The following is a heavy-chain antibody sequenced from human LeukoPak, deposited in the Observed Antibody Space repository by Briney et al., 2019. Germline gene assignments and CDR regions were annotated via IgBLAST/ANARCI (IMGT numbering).Heavy chain of an antibody. CDR3: ARSGVGYFYDNSGYYPLDY. V-gene: IGHV1-18*01. CDR1: GYTFTNYG. D-gene: IGHD3-22*01. CDR2: ISAYTGNT. Sequence: ASVKVSCKASGYTFTNYGISWVRQAPGQGLEWMGWISAYTGNTNYAQNFQGRVTMTTDTSTSTAYMELRSLRSDDTAVYYCARSGVGYFYDNSGYYPLDYWGQGTLVTVSS. J-gene: IGHJ4*02.